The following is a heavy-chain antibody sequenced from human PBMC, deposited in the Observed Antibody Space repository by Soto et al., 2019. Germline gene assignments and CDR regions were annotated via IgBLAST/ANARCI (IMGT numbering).Heavy chain of an antibody. CDR3: APKYSSSSTNWFDP. Sequence: SGPTLVNPTQTLTLTCTFSGFSLSTSGVGVGWIRQPPGKALEWLALIYWDDDKRYSPSLKSRLTITKDASKNQVVLTMTNMDPVDTATYYCAPKYSSSSTNWFDPWGQGTLVTVSS. CDR1: GFSLSTSGVG. D-gene: IGHD6-13*01. J-gene: IGHJ5*02. V-gene: IGHV2-5*02. CDR2: IYWDDDK.